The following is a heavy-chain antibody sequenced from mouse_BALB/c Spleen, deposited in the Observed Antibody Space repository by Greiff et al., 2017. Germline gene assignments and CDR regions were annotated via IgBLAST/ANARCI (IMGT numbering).Heavy chain of an antibody. V-gene: IGHV5-6*01. J-gene: IGHJ4*01. CDR2: ISSGGSYT. CDR1: GFTFSSYG. Sequence: EVQLVESGGDLVKPGGSLKLSCAASGFTFSSYGMSWVRQTPDKRLEWVATISSGGSYTYYPDSVKGRFTISRDNAKNTLYLQMSSLKSEDTAMYYCARHSLSTMITKAYAMDYWGQGTSVTVSS. CDR3: ARHSLSTMITKAYAMDY. D-gene: IGHD2-4*01.